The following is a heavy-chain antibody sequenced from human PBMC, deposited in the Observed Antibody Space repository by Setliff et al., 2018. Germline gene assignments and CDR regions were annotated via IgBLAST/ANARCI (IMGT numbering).Heavy chain of an antibody. CDR1: GFSLSDHY. J-gene: IGHJ4*02. Sequence: GGSLRLSCAASGFSLSDHYVDWVRQAPGKGLEWVANIKQDGSDKYYVDSVKGRFTISRDNAKNSLYLQMNSLRAEDTAVYYCARLRKDYGDYYYFDYWGQGTLVTVSS. D-gene: IGHD4-17*01. CDR2: IKQDGSDK. CDR3: ARLRKDYGDYYYFDY. V-gene: IGHV3-7*01.